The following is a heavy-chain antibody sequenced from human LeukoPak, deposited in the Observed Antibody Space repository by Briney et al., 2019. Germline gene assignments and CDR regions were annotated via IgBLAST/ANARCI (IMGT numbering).Heavy chain of an antibody. CDR3: ARDGPRRRPFDY. V-gene: IGHV4-38-2*02. D-gene: IGHD6-25*01. CDR2: IYHSGST. J-gene: IGHJ4*02. Sequence: PSETLSLTCTVSGYSISSGYYWGWIRQPPGKGLEWIGSIYHSGSTYYNPSLKSRVTISVDTSKNQFSLKLSSVTAADTAVYYCARDGPRRRPFDYWGQGTLVTVSS. CDR1: GYSISSGYY.